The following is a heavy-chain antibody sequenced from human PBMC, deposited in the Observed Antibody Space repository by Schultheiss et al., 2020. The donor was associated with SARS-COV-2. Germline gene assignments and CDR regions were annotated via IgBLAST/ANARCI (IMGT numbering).Heavy chain of an antibody. V-gene: IGHV4-39*07. CDR1: GGSLSSSSYY. D-gene: IGHD3-9*01. CDR3: ARDYDILTGPSGDAV. J-gene: IGHJ4*02. CDR2: IYTSGST. Sequence: SETLSLTCSVSGGSLSSSSYYWGWIRQPPGRGLEWIGRIYTSGSTNYNPSLKSRVTMSVDTSKNQFSLKLSSVTAADTAVYYCARDYDILTGPSGDAVWGQGTLVTVSS.